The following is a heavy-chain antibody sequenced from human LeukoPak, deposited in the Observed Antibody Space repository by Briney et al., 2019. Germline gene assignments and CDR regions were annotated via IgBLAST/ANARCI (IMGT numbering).Heavy chain of an antibody. CDR3: ASGVGATIVPTFDY. D-gene: IGHD1-26*01. CDR1: GYTFTGYY. J-gene: IGHJ4*02. Sequence: ASVKVSFKASGYTFTGYYMHWVRQAPGQGLEWMGRINPNSGGTNYAQKFQGRVTTTSDTSISTAYMELSRLRSDDTAVYYCASGVGATIVPTFDYWGQGTLVTVSS. CDR2: INPNSGGT. V-gene: IGHV1-2*06.